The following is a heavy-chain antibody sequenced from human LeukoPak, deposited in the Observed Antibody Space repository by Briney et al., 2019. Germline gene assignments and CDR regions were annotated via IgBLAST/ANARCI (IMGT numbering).Heavy chain of an antibody. J-gene: IGHJ4*02. V-gene: IGHV1-69*05. CDR1: GGTFSSYA. CDR3: ARDAGSGWYMDYFDY. Sequence: SVKVSCKASGGTFSSYAISWVRQAPGQGLEWMGRIIPIFGTANYAQKFQGRVTITTDESTSTAYRELSSVRAEDTAVYISARDAGSGWYMDYFDYCGQGTLVTVSS. CDR2: IIPIFGTA. D-gene: IGHD6-13*01.